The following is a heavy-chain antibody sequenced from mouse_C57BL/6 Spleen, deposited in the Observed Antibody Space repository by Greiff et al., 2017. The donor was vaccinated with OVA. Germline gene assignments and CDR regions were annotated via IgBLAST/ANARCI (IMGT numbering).Heavy chain of an antibody. J-gene: IGHJ4*01. Sequence: QVQLQQSGPELVKPGASVKISCKASGYAFSSPWMNWVKQRPGKGLEWIGRIYPGDGDTNYNGKFKGKATLTADKSSSTAYMQLSSLTSEDSAVYFCARDYYGYAMDYWGQGTSVTVSS. D-gene: IGHD1-1*01. CDR2: IYPGDGDT. V-gene: IGHV1-82*01. CDR3: ARDYYGYAMDY. CDR1: GYAFSSPW.